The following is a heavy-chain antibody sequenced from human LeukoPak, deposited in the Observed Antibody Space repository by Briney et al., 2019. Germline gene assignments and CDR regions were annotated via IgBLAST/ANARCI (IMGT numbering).Heavy chain of an antibody. CDR3: ASNSYDSSGYYLC. J-gene: IGHJ4*02. D-gene: IGHD3-22*01. Sequence: GGSLRLSCAASGFTFSSYWMSWIRQAPGKGLEWVANIKQDGSEKYYVDSVKGRFTISRDNARNSLYLQMNSLRAEDTAVYYCASNSYDSSGYYLCWGQGTLVTVSS. V-gene: IGHV3-7*01. CDR1: GFTFSSYW. CDR2: IKQDGSEK.